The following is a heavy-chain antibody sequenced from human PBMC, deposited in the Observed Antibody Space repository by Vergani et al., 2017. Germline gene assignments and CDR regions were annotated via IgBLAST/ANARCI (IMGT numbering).Heavy chain of an antibody. V-gene: IGHV1-8*01. D-gene: IGHD2-2*01. CDR3: ARGPYQLLGWGY. CDR1: GYTFTSYD. Sequence: QVQLVQSGAEVKKPGASVKVPCKVSGYTFTSYDINWVRQATGQGLEWMGWMNPNSGNTGYAQKFQGRVTMTRNTSISTAYMELSSLKSEDTAVYYCARGPYQLLGWGYWGQGTLVTVSS. J-gene: IGHJ4*02. CDR2: MNPNSGNT.